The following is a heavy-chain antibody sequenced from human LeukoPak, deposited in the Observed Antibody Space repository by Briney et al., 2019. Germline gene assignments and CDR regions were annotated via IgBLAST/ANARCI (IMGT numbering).Heavy chain of an antibody. CDR1: GFTFSSHW. D-gene: IGHD7-27*01. Sequence: GGSLRLSCTISGFTFSSHWMGWVRQAPGEGLEWVAIIKKDGTEQYYVDSVKGRFSISRDNAKNSLYLQIHSLRDEDTAIYFCARDDGDRGVDHWGQGTLATVSS. V-gene: IGHV3-7*01. J-gene: IGHJ4*02. CDR2: IKKDGTEQ. CDR3: ARDDGDRGVDH.